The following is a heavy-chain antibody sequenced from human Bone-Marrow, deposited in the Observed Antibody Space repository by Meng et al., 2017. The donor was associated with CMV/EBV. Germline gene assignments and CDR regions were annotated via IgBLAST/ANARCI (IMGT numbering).Heavy chain of an antibody. V-gene: IGHV4-39*07. J-gene: IGHJ4*02. CDR1: GGSISSSSYY. CDR2: IYYSGST. Sequence: SETLSLTCTVSGGSISSSSYYWGWIRQPPGKGLEWIGSIYYSGSTYYNPPLKSRVTISVDTSKNQFSLKLSSVTAADTAVYYCARGISGQLVRHFDYWGQGTLVTVSS. CDR3: ARGISGQLVRHFDY. D-gene: IGHD6-6*01.